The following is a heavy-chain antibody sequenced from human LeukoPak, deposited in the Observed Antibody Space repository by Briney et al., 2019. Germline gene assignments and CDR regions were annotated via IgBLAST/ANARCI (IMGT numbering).Heavy chain of an antibody. J-gene: IGHJ4*02. CDR1: GFTFSNYW. CDR2: IKQDGSEK. CDR3: ASQPWRSGRYYFDY. Sequence: PGGSLRLSCAVSGFTFSNYWMSWVRQAPGKGLEWVANIKQDGSEKYYVDSVKGRFTISRDNAKNSLYLQMNSLRADDTAVYYCASQPWRSGRYYFDYWGQGTLVTVSS. V-gene: IGHV3-7*01. D-gene: IGHD3-10*01.